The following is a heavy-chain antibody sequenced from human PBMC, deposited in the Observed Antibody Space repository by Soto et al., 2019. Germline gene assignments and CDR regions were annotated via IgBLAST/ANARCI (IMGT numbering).Heavy chain of an antibody. J-gene: IGHJ5*02. Sequence: KSSETLSLTCTVSGGSISSSSYYWGWIRQPPGKGLEWIGSIYYSGSTYYNPSLKSRVTISVDTSKNQFSLKLSSVTAADTAVYYCARHRILWGYCGGDCYPPPGFDPWGQGTLVTVSS. CDR2: IYYSGST. V-gene: IGHV4-39*01. D-gene: IGHD2-21*02. CDR1: GGSISSSSYY. CDR3: ARHRILWGYCGGDCYPPPGFDP.